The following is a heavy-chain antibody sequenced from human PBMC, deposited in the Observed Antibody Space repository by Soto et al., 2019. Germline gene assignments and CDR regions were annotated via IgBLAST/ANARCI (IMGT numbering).Heavy chain of an antibody. J-gene: IGHJ6*02. Sequence: PGGSLRLSCAASGFTLSGSAMHWVRQASGKGLEWVGRIRSKANSYATAYAASVKGRFTISRDDSKNTAYLQMNSLKTEDTAVYYCTRRRENDSSGYYYYYYGMDVWGQGTTVTVSS. CDR2: IRSKANSYAT. CDR3: TRRRENDSSGYYYYYYGMDV. D-gene: IGHD3-22*01. V-gene: IGHV3-73*01. CDR1: GFTLSGSA.